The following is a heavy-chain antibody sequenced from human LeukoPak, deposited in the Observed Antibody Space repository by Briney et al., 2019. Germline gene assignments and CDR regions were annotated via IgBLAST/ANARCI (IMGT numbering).Heavy chain of an antibody. D-gene: IGHD3-22*01. Sequence: SETLSLTCTVSGYSISSGYYWGWIRQPPGKGLEWIGSIYHSGSTYYNPSLKSRVTISVDTSKNQFSLKLSSVTAADTAVYYCARCYYDSSGYYSYYYYYMDVWGKGTMVTVSS. V-gene: IGHV4-38-2*02. CDR3: ARCYYDSSGYYSYYYYYMDV. CDR2: IYHSGST. J-gene: IGHJ6*03. CDR1: GYSISSGYY.